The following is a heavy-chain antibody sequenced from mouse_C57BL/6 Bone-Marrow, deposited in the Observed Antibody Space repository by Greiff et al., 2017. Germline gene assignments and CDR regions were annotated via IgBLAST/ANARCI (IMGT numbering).Heavy chain of an antibody. D-gene: IGHD4-1*01. CDR3: ARSGPLGGSFDY. Sequence: QVQLQQPGAELVKPGASVKMSCKASGYTFTSYWITWVKQRPGQGLEWIGDIYPTSGRTNYNEKFKSKAILTVDTSSNTAYMQLSSLTSEDCAVFYCARSGPLGGSFDYWGQGTTLTVSS. CDR1: GYTFTSYW. CDR2: IYPTSGRT. J-gene: IGHJ2*01. V-gene: IGHV1-55*01.